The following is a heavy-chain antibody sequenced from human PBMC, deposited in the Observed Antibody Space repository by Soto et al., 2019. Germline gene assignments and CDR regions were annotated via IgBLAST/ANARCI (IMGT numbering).Heavy chain of an antibody. CDR3: AKSDPWTTVTTTEYFQH. D-gene: IGHD4-17*01. CDR2: ISYDGSNK. Sequence: QVQLVESGGGVVQPGRSLRLSCAASGFTFSSYGMHWVRQAPGKGLEWVAVISYDGSNKYYADSVKGRFTISRDNSKNTLYLQMNSLRAEDTAVYYCAKSDPWTTVTTTEYFQHWGQGTLVTVSS. V-gene: IGHV3-30*18. CDR1: GFTFSSYG. J-gene: IGHJ1*01.